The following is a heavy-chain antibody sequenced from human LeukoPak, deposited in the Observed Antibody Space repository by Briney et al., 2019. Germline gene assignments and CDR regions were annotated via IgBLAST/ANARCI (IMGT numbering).Heavy chain of an antibody. CDR2: IYYSGGT. V-gene: IGHV4-59*01. D-gene: IGHD7-27*01. J-gene: IGHJ4*02. CDR3: ARVGSGWGNLFDY. Sequence: ASETLSLTCTGSGGSISTYYWSWIRPPPGKGLEWIGHIYYSGGTNYNPSLKSRVSISLDTSKNQFSLKLSSVTAADTAVYYCARVGSGWGNLFDYWGQGTLVTVSS. CDR1: GGSISTYY.